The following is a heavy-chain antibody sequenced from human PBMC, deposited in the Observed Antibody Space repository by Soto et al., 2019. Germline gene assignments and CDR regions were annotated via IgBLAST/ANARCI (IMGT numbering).Heavy chain of an antibody. J-gene: IGHJ4*02. Sequence: QGQLVQSGAEVKKPGASVEVSCKASGYTFTDFGISWVRQAPGQGLEWMGWISAYNGNTNYAHKVQDRVTMTTDTSTSTAYMELRNLTPDDTAVYFCARDSGNLGNWAYFLDYWGQGTLVAVSS. CDR1: GYTFTDFG. D-gene: IGHD7-27*01. V-gene: IGHV1-18*01. CDR2: ISAYNGNT. CDR3: ARDSGNLGNWAYFLDY.